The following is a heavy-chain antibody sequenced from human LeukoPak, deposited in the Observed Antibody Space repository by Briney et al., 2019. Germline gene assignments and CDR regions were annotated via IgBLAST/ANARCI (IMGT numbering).Heavy chain of an antibody. Sequence: PGGSLRLSCAASGFTFSSYAMSWVRQAPGKGLEWVAFIRYDGSNKYYADSVKGRFTISRDNSKNTLYLQMNSLRAEDTAVYYCAHQYQLLGSYYYYGMDVWGQGTTVTVSS. J-gene: IGHJ6*02. D-gene: IGHD2-2*01. CDR1: GFTFSSYA. V-gene: IGHV3-30*02. CDR3: AHQYQLLGSYYYYGMDV. CDR2: IRYDGSNK.